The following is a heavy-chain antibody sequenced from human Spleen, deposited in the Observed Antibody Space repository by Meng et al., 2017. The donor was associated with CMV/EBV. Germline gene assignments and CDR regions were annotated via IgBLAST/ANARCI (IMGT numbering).Heavy chain of an antibody. CDR3: ARESSSSYTLDV. J-gene: IGHJ6*02. D-gene: IGHD6-6*01. Sequence: GGSLRLSCTGSGSTFSVYSMHWVRQAPGKGLAWVSSISSSSSFIYYADSVKGRFTISRDNAKNSVYLQMNGLRAEDTAVYYCARESSSSYTLDVWGQGATVTVSS. CDR1: GSTFSVYS. V-gene: IGHV3-21*06. CDR2: ISSSSSFI.